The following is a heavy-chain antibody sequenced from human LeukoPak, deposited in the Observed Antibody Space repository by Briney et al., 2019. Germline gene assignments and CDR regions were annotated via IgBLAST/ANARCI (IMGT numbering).Heavy chain of an antibody. Sequence: SETLSLTCTVFGGSISSSCYYWGWLPQPPGKGLEWIGEINHSGSTNYNPSLKSRVTISVDTSKNQFSLKLSSVTAADTAVYYCARGYYYDSSGYHLDYWGQGTLVTVSS. CDR2: INHSGST. D-gene: IGHD3-22*01. CDR3: ARGYYYDSSGYHLDY. J-gene: IGHJ4*02. CDR1: GGSISSSCYY. V-gene: IGHV4-39*07.